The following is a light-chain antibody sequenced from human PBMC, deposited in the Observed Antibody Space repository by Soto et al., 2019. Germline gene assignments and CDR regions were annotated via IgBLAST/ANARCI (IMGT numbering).Light chain of an antibody. Sequence: DIQMTQFPSTLSASVGDSVTITCRASQIINDWLAWYQQKPGKAPKLLIYKASSLETGVPLRFSGSGSKTEFTLTISKLQPDDSATYYRQQTKDYFLITFGQGTRLEIK. CDR3: QQTKDYFLIT. CDR1: QIINDW. CDR2: KAS. J-gene: IGKJ5*01. V-gene: IGKV1-5*03.